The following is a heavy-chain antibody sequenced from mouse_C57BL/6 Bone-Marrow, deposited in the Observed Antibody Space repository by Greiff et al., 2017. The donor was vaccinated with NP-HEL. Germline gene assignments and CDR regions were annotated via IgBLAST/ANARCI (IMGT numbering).Heavy chain of an antibody. Sequence: EVMLVESGGGLVKPGGSLQLSCAASGFTFSSYAMSWVRQTPEKRLEWVATLSDGGSYTYYPDNVKGRFTISRDNAKNNLYLQMSHLKSEDTAMYYCARDLGRAYWGQGTLVTVSA. CDR3: ARDLGRAY. V-gene: IGHV5-4*01. J-gene: IGHJ3*01. D-gene: IGHD4-1*01. CDR1: GFTFSSYA. CDR2: LSDGGSYT.